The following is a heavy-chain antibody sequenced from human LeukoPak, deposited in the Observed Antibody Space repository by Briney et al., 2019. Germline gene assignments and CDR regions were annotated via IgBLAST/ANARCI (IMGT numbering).Heavy chain of an antibody. J-gene: IGHJ4*02. CDR3: ARDYYASSGWFDY. CDR1: GFTFSIYW. D-gene: IGHD3-22*01. CDR2: INSDGSTT. V-gene: IGHV3-74*01. Sequence: GGSLRLSCAASGFTFSIYWMHWVRQVPGKGLVWVSRINSDGSTTSYADSVKGRFTISGDNAKNTLYLQMDSLRAEDTAVYFCARDYYASSGWFDYWGQGTLVTVSS.